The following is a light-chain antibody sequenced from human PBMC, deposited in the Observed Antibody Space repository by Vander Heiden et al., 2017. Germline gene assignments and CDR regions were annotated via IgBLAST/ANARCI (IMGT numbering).Light chain of an antibody. CDR2: DAS. V-gene: IGKV1D-13*01. Sequence: AIQLTQSPSSLSASVGDRVTITCRASQGISSSLAWYQQKRGKATKLLIYDASSLESGIPTRFSGSGSGKDFTLTISSLQPEDFATYYCQQFNNYPTFGQGTRLEIK. CDR3: QQFNNYPT. CDR1: QGISSS. J-gene: IGKJ5*01.